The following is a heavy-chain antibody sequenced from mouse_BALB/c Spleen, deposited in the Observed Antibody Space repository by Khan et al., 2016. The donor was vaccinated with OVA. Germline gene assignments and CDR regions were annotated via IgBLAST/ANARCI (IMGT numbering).Heavy chain of an antibody. CDR2: IWGGGGT. Sequence: QVQLKESGPGLVAPSQSLSITCTVSGFSLSRYNIHWVRQPPGKGLEWLGMIWGGGGTDYNSTIIIRLSISKDNSKSQAFLKMNSLQTDDTAMYYWARSYYRYDGYDAMDYWGQGTSVTVSA. V-gene: IGHV2-6-4*01. CDR1: GFSLSRYN. J-gene: IGHJ4*01. D-gene: IGHD2-14*01. CDR3: ARSYYRYDGYDAMDY.